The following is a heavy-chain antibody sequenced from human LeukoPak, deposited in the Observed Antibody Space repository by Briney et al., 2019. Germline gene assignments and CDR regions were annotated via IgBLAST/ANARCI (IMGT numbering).Heavy chain of an antibody. J-gene: IGHJ5*02. CDR2: IIPIFGTA. CDR3: ARVPSIAAGGPLDP. Sequence: SVKVSCKASGGTFSSYAISWVRQAPGQGLEWMGGIIPIFGTANYAQKFQGRVAITTDESTSTAYMELSSLRSEDTAVYYCARVPSIAAGGPLDPWGQGTLVTVSS. V-gene: IGHV1-69*05. D-gene: IGHD6-13*01. CDR1: GGTFSSYA.